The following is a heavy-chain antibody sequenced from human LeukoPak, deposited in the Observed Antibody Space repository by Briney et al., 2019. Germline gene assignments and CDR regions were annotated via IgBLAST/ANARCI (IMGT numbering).Heavy chain of an antibody. CDR1: GFTFSTYA. CDR3: AKSRTAAVAGGFDY. D-gene: IGHD6-19*01. CDR2: ITTSGGST. V-gene: IGHV3-23*01. J-gene: IGHJ4*02. Sequence: GGSLRLSCAASGFTFSTYAVSWVRQAPGKGLEWVSAITTSGGSTYYADSVKGRSTISRDNSKNTLYLEMNSLRAEDTAVYYCAKSRTAAVAGGFDYWGQGTLVTVSS.